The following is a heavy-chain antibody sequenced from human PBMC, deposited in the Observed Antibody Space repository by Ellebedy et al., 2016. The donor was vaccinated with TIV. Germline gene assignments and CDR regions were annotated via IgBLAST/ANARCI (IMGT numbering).Heavy chain of an antibody. V-gene: IGHV1-18*01. Sequence: ASVKVSCXTSGYTLNKMGVSWVRQAPGRGLEWMGWISGYNKNTKYRQKFQGRVTMTADTSTSTAYMELSSLTSDDTAVYYCARVPGRSGSYSGLDYWGQGTLVTVSS. CDR1: GYTLNKMG. J-gene: IGHJ4*02. D-gene: IGHD1-26*01. CDR3: ARVPGRSGSYSGLDY. CDR2: ISGYNKNT.